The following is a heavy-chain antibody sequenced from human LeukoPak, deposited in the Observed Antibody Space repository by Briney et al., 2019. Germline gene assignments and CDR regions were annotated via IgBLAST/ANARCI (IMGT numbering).Heavy chain of an antibody. V-gene: IGHV4-34*01. CDR1: GGSFSGYY. CDR2: FNHSGST. J-gene: IGHJ4*02. D-gene: IGHD3-16*02. CDR3: ARGGYYDYVWGSYRTYYFDY. Sequence: PSETLSLTCAVYGGSFSGYYWSWIRQPPGKGLGWIGEFNHSGSTNYNPSLKSRVTISVDTSKNQFSLKLSSVTAADTAVYYCARGGYYDYVWGSYRTYYFDYWGQGTLVTVSS.